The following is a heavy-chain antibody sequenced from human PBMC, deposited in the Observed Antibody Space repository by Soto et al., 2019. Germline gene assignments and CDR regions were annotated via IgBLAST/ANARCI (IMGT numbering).Heavy chain of an antibody. V-gene: IGHV3-23*01. Sequence: EVQLLESGGGLVQPGGSLRLSCAASGFTFSSYAMSWVRQAPGKGLEWVSAISGSGGSTYYEDSVKGRFTISRDNSKNRLYVKMNSLRAGDRAVYYCAKTYSGYDRHFDYWGQGTLVTVSS. J-gene: IGHJ4*02. CDR2: ISGSGGST. CDR3: AKTYSGYDRHFDY. D-gene: IGHD5-12*01. CDR1: GFTFSSYA.